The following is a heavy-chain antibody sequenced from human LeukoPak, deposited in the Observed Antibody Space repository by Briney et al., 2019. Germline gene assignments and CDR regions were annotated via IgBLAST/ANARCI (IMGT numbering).Heavy chain of an antibody. CDR2: IIPIFGTA. D-gene: IGHD3-3*01. CDR3: ANLYRGFDFWSGPKAYYFDY. CDR1: GGTFSSYA. Sequence: GASVKVSCKASGGTFSSYAISWVRQAPGQGLEWMGGIIPIFGTANYAQKFQGRVTITADESTSTAYMELSSLRSEDTAVYYCANLYRGFDFWSGPKAYYFDYWGQGTLVTVSS. V-gene: IGHV1-69*13. J-gene: IGHJ4*02.